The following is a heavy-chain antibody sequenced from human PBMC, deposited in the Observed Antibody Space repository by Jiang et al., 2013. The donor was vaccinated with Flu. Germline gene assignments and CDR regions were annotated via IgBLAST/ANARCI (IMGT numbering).Heavy chain of an antibody. Sequence: VQLVESGGGVVQPGRSLRLSCAASGFTFSSYGMHWVRQAPGKGLEWVAVIWYDGSDKYYADSLKGRFTISRDNSKNTLYLQMNSLRAEDTAVYYCARVGSGSYYGDYWGQGTLVTGLL. CDR2: IWYDGSDK. CDR3: ARVGSGSYYGDY. CDR1: GFTFSSYG. D-gene: IGHD1-26*01. V-gene: IGHV3-33*08. J-gene: IGHJ4*02.